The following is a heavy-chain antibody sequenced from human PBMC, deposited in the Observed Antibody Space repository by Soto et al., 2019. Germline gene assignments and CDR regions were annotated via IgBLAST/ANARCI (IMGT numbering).Heavy chain of an antibody. D-gene: IGHD6-19*01. CDR2: IDGGGGDT. V-gene: IGHV3-23*01. CDR3: AKEGYSSGWYWDF. CDR1: GFTFSSYA. J-gene: IGHJ4*02. Sequence: EVQLLESGGGLVQPGGSLRLSCAASGFTFSSYAMIWVRPAPGKGLVWVAAIDGGGGDTYYSDSVKGRFTVSRDNSKNTLYLQMNSLRVDDTAVYYCAKEGYSSGWYWDFWGQGTLVTVPS.